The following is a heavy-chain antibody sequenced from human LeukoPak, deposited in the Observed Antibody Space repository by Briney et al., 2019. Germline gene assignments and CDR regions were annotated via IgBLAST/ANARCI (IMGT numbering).Heavy chain of an antibody. D-gene: IGHD3-22*01. V-gene: IGHV3-23*01. Sequence: GGSLRLSCAASGFTFDYSAMTWVRQAPEKGLEWVSTINAGDITFYANSVKGRFTISRDNSKNALFLQMNSLRAEDTAIYYCVKGGFTYYDDWGQGTLVTVSS. CDR3: VKGGFTYYDD. CDR2: INAGDIT. J-gene: IGHJ4*02. CDR1: GFTFDYSA.